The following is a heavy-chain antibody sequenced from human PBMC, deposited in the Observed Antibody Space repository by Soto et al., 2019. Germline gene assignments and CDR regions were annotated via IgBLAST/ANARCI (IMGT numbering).Heavy chain of an antibody. Sequence: GGSLRLSCAASGFTVSSNYMSWVRQAPGKGLEWVSVIYSGGTTYYADSVEGRFTISRDNSKNTLYLQMNSLRAEDTAVYYCARDRVITFGIYGMDVWGQGTTVTVSS. J-gene: IGHJ6*02. D-gene: IGHD3-16*01. CDR3: ARDRVITFGIYGMDV. V-gene: IGHV3-53*01. CDR2: IYSGGTT. CDR1: GFTVSSNY.